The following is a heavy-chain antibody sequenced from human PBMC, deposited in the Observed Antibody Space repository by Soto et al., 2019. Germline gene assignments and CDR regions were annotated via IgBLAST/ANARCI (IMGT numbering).Heavy chain of an antibody. CDR3: ARRAPLGESQSSGYYYGMDV. Sequence: GESLKISCKGSGYSFTSYWIGWVRQMPGKGLEWMGIIYPGDSDTRYSPSFQGQVTISADKSISTAYLQWGSLKASDTAMYYCARRAPLGESQSSGYYYGMDVWGQGTTVTVSS. J-gene: IGHJ6*02. CDR2: IYPGDSDT. D-gene: IGHD3-16*01. V-gene: IGHV5-51*01. CDR1: GYSFTSYW.